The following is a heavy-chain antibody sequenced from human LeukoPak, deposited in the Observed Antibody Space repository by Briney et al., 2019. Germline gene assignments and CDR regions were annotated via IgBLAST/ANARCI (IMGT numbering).Heavy chain of an antibody. Sequence: GGSLRLSCSASGFTFSSNWMSWVRQAPGKGLEWVASIKADGSETYHVDSVKGRFTISRDNAKNSLYLQMNSLRAEDTAVYYCVKGGTNFASWGQGTLVTVSS. CDR1: GFTFSSNW. V-gene: IGHV3-7*04. D-gene: IGHD2-15*01. CDR2: IKADGSET. CDR3: VKGGTNFAS. J-gene: IGHJ4*02.